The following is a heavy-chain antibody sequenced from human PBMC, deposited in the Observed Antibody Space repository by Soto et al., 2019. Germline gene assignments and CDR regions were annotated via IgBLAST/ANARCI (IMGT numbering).Heavy chain of an antibody. J-gene: IGHJ6*02. D-gene: IGHD3-3*01. Sequence: PGGSLRLSCAASEFTFSSYAMSWVRQAPGKGLEWVSAISGSGGSTYYADSVKGRFTISRDNSKNTLYLQMNSLRAEDTAVYYCAKDRWGSNDFWSGYHTGYYYYYGMDVWGQGTTVTVSS. V-gene: IGHV3-23*01. CDR2: ISGSGGST. CDR1: EFTFSSYA. CDR3: AKDRWGSNDFWSGYHTGYYYYYGMDV.